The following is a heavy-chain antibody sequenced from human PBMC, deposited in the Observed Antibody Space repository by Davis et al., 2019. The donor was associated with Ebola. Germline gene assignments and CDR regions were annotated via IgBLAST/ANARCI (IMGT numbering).Heavy chain of an antibody. Sequence: HTGGSLRLSCAASGFTFSSYWMHWVRQTPGQGLVWVSRTNSDGSGTNYADSVRGRFTISRDNAKNTLYLQMNSLRADDTAVYYCARDGIVEVIDLDYWGQGTLVTVSS. V-gene: IGHV3-74*01. CDR2: TNSDGSGT. J-gene: IGHJ4*02. CDR3: ARDGIVEVIDLDY. CDR1: GFTFSSYW. D-gene: IGHD3-16*02.